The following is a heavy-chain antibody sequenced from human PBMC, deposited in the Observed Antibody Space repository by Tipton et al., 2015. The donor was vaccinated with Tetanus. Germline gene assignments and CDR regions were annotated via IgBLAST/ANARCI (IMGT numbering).Heavy chain of an antibody. D-gene: IGHD1-26*01. Sequence: SLRLSCAASGFPFSRFSMNWVRQAPGKGLEWLSSISSTSSYIYYSDSVKGRFTVSRDNAKNSLSLQMKSLGDEDTAMYYCATGRTLDYWGQGTRVTVST. CDR1: GFPFSRFS. J-gene: IGHJ4*02. CDR2: ISSTSSYI. CDR3: ATGRTLDY. V-gene: IGHV3-21*01.